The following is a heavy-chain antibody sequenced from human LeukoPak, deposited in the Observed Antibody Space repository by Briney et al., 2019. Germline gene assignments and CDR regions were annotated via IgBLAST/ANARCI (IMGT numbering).Heavy chain of an antibody. V-gene: IGHV2-5*01. CDR2: IYWNDDK. CDR3: STMVRGVISWPYYFDY. Sequence: SGPTLVNPTQTLTLTCTFSGFSLSTSGVGVGWIRQPPGKALEWLALIYWNDDKRYSPSLKSRLTITKDTSKNQVVLTMTNMDPVDTATYYCSTMVRGVISWPYYFDYWGQGTLVTVSS. J-gene: IGHJ4*02. CDR1: GFSLSTSGVG. D-gene: IGHD3-10*01.